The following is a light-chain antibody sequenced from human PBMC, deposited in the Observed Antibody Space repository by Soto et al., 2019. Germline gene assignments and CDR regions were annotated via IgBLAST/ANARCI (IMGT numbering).Light chain of an antibody. CDR1: QDIRND. V-gene: IGKV1-27*01. Sequence: DIQMTQSPSSLSASVGDRVTITCRASQDIRNDLAWYQRKPGKVPKVLIHAASTLQSGVQSRFSGSGAVTDFTLTISGLQPDDVATYYCQKCNTAPFTFGPGTKVDIK. CDR3: QKCNTAPFT. J-gene: IGKJ3*01. CDR2: AAS.